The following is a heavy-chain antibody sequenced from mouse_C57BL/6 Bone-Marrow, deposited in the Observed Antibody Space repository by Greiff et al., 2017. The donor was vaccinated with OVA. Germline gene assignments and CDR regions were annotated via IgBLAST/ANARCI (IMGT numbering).Heavy chain of an antibody. CDR1: GFTFSSYG. D-gene: IGHD1-1*01. CDR3: ARQYYGSSYY. J-gene: IGHJ2*01. V-gene: IGHV5-6*01. Sequence: EVHLVESGGDLVKPGGSLKLSCAASGFTFSSYGMSWVRQTPDKRLEWVATISSGGSYTYYPDSVKGRFTISRDNTKNTLYLQMSSLKSEDTAMYYCARQYYGSSYYWGQGTTLTVSS. CDR2: ISSGGSYT.